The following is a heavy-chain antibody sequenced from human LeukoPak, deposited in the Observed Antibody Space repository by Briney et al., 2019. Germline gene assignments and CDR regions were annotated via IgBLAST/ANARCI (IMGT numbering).Heavy chain of an antibody. Sequence: GASVKVSCKASGYTFSTYGISWVRQAPGQGLEWMGGIIPIFGTANYAQKFQGRVTITADESTSTAYMELSSLRSEDTAVYYCARINSYYYDSSGSYWGQGTLVTVSS. CDR1: GYTFSTYG. D-gene: IGHD3-22*01. CDR2: IIPIFGTA. J-gene: IGHJ4*02. V-gene: IGHV1-69*13. CDR3: ARINSYYYDSSGSY.